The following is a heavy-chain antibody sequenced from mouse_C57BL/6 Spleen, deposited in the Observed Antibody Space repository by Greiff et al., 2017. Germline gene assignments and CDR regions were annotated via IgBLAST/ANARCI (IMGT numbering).Heavy chain of an antibody. V-gene: IGHV1-54*01. CDR3: ARGLITTVVGPFDY. J-gene: IGHJ2*01. CDR2: INPGSGGT. CDR1: GYAFTNYL. D-gene: IGHD1-1*01. Sequence: QVQLQQSGAELVRPGTSVKVSCKASGYAFTNYLIEWVKQRPGQGLEWIGVINPGSGGTNYNEKFKGKATLTADKSSSTASMQLSSLTSEDLAVYFCARGLITTVVGPFDYWGQGTTLTVSS.